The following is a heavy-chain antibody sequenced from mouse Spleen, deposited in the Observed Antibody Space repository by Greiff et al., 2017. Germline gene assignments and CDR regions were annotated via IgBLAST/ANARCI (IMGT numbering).Heavy chain of an antibody. CDR3: ASANGNYVGAMDY. V-gene: IGHV1-52*01. CDR1: GYTFTSYW. CDR2: IDPSDSET. Sequence: VQLQQPGAELVRPGSSVKLSCKASGYTFTSYWMHWVKQRPIQGLEWIGNIDPSDSETHYNQKFKDKATLTVDKSSSTAYMQLSSLTSEDSAVYYCASANGNYVGAMDYWGQGTSVTVSS. D-gene: IGHD2-1*01. J-gene: IGHJ4*01.